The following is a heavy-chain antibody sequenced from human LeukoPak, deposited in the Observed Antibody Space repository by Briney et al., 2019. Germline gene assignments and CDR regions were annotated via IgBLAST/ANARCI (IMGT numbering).Heavy chain of an antibody. CDR3: AKDKRAGTYYYYYMDV. D-gene: IGHD1-1*01. Sequence: GGSLRLSCAASGFTFSIYAMSWVCQAPGKGLGWVSDISGSGVGTYYADSVKGRFTISRDNYKNTLYLQMNSLRAEDTAVYYCAKDKRAGTYYYYYMDVWGKGTTVTVSS. J-gene: IGHJ6*03. CDR2: ISGSGVGT. V-gene: IGHV3-23*01. CDR1: GFTFSIYA.